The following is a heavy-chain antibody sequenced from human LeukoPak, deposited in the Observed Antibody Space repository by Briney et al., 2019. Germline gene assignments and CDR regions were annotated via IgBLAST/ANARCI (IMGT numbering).Heavy chain of an antibody. Sequence: GASLQISCKGSGYIFTSYWIGWVRQLPGKGLEGMGIIYPGDSDTRYSPSFQGQVTISADKSISTAYLQWSSLKASDTAMYYCARQHYDYVWGSYRPPDYFDYWGQGTLVTVSS. CDR1: GYIFTSYW. CDR3: ARQHYDYVWGSYRPPDYFDY. CDR2: IYPGDSDT. V-gene: IGHV5-51*01. J-gene: IGHJ4*02. D-gene: IGHD3-16*02.